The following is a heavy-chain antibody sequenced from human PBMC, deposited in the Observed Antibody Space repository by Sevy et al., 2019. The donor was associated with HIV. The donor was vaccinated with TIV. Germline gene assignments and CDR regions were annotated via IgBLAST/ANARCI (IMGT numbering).Heavy chain of an antibody. J-gene: IGHJ1*01. D-gene: IGHD2-15*01. CDR3: ERDRGYCSGGSCYIQQ. CDR2: INTNNGNA. CDR1: GYTFTSNG. V-gene: IGHV1-18*01. Sequence: ASVKVSCRASGYTFTSNGIAWVRQAPGQGLEWMGWINTNNGNANYAQKYQGRVTMTTDTSTSTGYMELRSLRSDDTAMYYCERDRGYCSGGSCYIQQWGQGTLVTVSS.